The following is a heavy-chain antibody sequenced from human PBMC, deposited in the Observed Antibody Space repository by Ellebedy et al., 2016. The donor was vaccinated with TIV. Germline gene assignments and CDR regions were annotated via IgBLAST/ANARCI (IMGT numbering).Heavy chain of an antibody. CDR2: ISGSGGST. CDR1: GFTFSSYA. J-gene: IGHJ4*02. CDR3: AKGSRGIAAARYYFDY. Sequence: GESLKISCAASGFTFSSYAMSWVRQAPGKGLEWVSAISGSGGSTYYADSVKGRFTISRDNSKNTLYLQMNSLRAEDTAVYYCAKGSRGIAAARYYFDYWGQGTLVTVSS. V-gene: IGHV3-23*01. D-gene: IGHD6-13*01.